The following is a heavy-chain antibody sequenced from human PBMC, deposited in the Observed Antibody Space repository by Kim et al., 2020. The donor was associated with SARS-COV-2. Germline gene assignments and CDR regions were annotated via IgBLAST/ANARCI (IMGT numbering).Heavy chain of an antibody. CDR3: AKHGKGDSSSWPDY. CDR2: ISGSGGST. Sequence: GGSLRLSCAASGFTFSGYAMSWVRQAPGKGLEWVSAISGSGGSTYYADSVKGRFTISRDNSKNTLYLQMNSLRAEDTAVYYCAKHGKGDSSSWPDYWGQGTLVTVSS. V-gene: IGHV3-23*01. CDR1: GFTFSGYA. D-gene: IGHD6-13*01. J-gene: IGHJ4*02.